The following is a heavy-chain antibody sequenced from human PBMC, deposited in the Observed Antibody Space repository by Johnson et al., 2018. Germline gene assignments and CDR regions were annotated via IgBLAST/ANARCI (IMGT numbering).Heavy chain of an antibody. CDR3: AKDLLIKYLHGAFDI. J-gene: IGHJ3*02. CDR2: IAYDGSNK. Sequence: QVQLVQSGGGVVQPGRSLRLSCAASGFTFSSYGMHWVRQAPGKGLEWVAVIAYDGSNKYYADHVKGRFTISRDNSKNTLYLQMNSLRAEDTAVYYCAKDLLIKYLHGAFDIWGQGTMVTVSS. CDR1: GFTFSSYG. V-gene: IGHV3-30*18. D-gene: IGHD2-8*01.